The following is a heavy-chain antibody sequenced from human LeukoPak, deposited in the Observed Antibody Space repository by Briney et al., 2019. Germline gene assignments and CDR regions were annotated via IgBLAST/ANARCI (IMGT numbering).Heavy chain of an antibody. D-gene: IGHD1-26*01. CDR2: IYYSGST. V-gene: IGHV4-59*08. J-gene: IGHJ4*02. CDR3: ARRPGIRHSGSYVDY. Sequence: SETLSLTCTVSGGSISGYYWSWIRQPPGKGLEWIGYIYYSGSTNYNPSLKSRVTISVDTSKNQFSLKLSSVTAADTAVYYCARRPGIRHSGSYVDYWGQGTLVTVSS. CDR1: GGSISGYY.